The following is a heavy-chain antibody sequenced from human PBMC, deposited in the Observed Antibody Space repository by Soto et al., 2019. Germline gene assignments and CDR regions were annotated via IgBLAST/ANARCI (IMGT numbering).Heavy chain of an antibody. CDR1: GFIFGHYA. CDR2: ISGRGDST. V-gene: IGHV3-23*01. Sequence: GGSLSLSCAGSGFIFGHYAMTWVRQAPGKGLEWISAISGRGDSTYYADAVKGRFTISRDNSKNTLYLQMNSLRFDDTAVYYCAKALDGIDDYFYAMGVRGQGTTVTVSS. CDR3: AKALDGIDDYFYAMGV. D-gene: IGHD1-1*01. J-gene: IGHJ6*02.